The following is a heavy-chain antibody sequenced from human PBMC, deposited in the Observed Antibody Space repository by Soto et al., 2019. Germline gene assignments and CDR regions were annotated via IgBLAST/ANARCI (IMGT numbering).Heavy chain of an antibody. CDR3: ARDPRLESSSSFRYYGMDV. V-gene: IGHV3-30-3*01. D-gene: IGHD6-6*01. CDR2: ISYDGSNK. Sequence: QVQLVDSGGGVVQPGRSLRLSCAASGFTFSSYAMHWVRQAPGKGLEWVAVISYDGSNKYYADSVKGRFTISRDNSKHTLYLQVNSLRAEGTAVYYCARDPRLESSSSFRYYGMDVCVQGTTVTVS. CDR1: GFTFSSYA. J-gene: IGHJ6*02.